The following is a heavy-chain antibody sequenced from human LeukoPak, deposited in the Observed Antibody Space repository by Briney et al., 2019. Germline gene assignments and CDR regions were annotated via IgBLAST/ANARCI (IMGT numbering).Heavy chain of an antibody. D-gene: IGHD6-19*01. CDR3: ARANLYSSGPEWGDAFDI. CDR1: GDSVSSNSAA. CDR2: TYYRSKWYN. Sequence: SQTLSLTCAISGDSVSSNSAAWNWIRQSPSRGLEWLGRTYYRSKWYNDYAVSVKSRITINPDTSKNQFSLQLNSVTPEDTAVYYCARANLYSSGPEWGDAFDIWGQGTMVTVSS. V-gene: IGHV6-1*01. J-gene: IGHJ3*02.